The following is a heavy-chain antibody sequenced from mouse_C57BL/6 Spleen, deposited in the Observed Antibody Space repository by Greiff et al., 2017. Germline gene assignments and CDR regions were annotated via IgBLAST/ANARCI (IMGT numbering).Heavy chain of an antibody. J-gene: IGHJ2*01. D-gene: IGHD4-1*01. CDR1: GFSLTSYG. Sequence: QVQLKESGPGLVQPSQSLSITCTVSGFSLTSYGVHWVRQSPGKGLEWLGVIWSGGSTDYNAAFISRLSISKDNSKSQVFFKMNSLQADDTAIYYCARNSPQTGIDYFDYWGQGTTLTVSS. CDR2: IWSGGST. CDR3: ARNSPQTGIDYFDY. V-gene: IGHV2-2*01.